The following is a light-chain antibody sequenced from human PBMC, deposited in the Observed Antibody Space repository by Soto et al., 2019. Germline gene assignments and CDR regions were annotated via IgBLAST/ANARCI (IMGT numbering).Light chain of an antibody. CDR2: EGN. V-gene: IGLV2-23*01. CDR1: SSDVGSYNL. J-gene: IGLJ3*02. CDR3: CSFATSGTWV. Sequence: QSALTQPASVSGSPGQSITISCSATSSDVGSYNLVSWYQQHPGKAPKLMISEGNKRPSGISNRFSGSKSGNTASLTISGLQSEDEADHYCCSFATSGTWVFGGGTKLTVL.